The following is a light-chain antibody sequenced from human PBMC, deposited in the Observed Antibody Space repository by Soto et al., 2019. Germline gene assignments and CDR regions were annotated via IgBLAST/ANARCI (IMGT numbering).Light chain of an antibody. Sequence: EIVLTQSPANLSVSPGERATLSCRASQNVGSNFAWYQQKPGQAPRLLIFASSTRATGVPARFRGSGSGKEFTITISSLQYEDFAVYYCQQYGDWPLTFGGGAKVEIE. J-gene: IGKJ4*01. CDR3: QQYGDWPLT. V-gene: IGKV3-15*01. CDR1: QNVGSN. CDR2: ASS.